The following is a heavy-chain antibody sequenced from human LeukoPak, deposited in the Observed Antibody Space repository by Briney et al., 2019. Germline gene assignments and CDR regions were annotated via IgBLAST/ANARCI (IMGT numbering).Heavy chain of an antibody. J-gene: IGHJ4*02. Sequence: SETLSLTCTVSDYSISSLYYWGWIRQPPGKGLEWITSIHHSGSTDYNPSLKSRVTISIDTSKSQFSLKLKYVTAADTAVYYCARLGYCSSTSCYPDFWGQGTLVTVSS. CDR1: DYSISSLYY. V-gene: IGHV4-38-2*02. CDR3: ARLGYCSSTSCYPDF. CDR2: IHHSGST. D-gene: IGHD2-2*01.